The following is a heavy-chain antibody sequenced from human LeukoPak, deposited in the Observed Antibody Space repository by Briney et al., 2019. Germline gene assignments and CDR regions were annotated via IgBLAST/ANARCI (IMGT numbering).Heavy chain of an antibody. V-gene: IGHV1-69*13. CDR3: AIGYCSGGSCYFRGSYWYFDL. CDR1: GGTFSSYA. J-gene: IGHJ2*01. CDR2: IIPIFGTA. Sequence: GASVKVSCKASGGTFSSYAISWVRQAPGQWLEWMGGIIPIFGTANYAQKFHGRVTITADESTSTAYMELSSLRSEDTAVYYCAIGYCSGGSCYFRGSYWYFDLWGRGTLVTVSS. D-gene: IGHD2-15*01.